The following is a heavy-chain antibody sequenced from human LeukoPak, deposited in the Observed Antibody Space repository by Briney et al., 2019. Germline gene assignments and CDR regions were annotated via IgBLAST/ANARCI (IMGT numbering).Heavy chain of an antibody. Sequence: GASVKVSCKASGYTFTSYAMHWVRQAPGQGLEWMGWINAGNGNTKYSQKFQGRVTITRDTSARTAYMELSSLRSEDTAVYYCARDPFNPDCSSTSCPDAFDIWGQGTMVTVSS. CDR1: GYTFTSYA. J-gene: IGHJ3*02. V-gene: IGHV1-3*01. CDR3: ARDPFNPDCSSTSCPDAFDI. CDR2: INAGNGNT. D-gene: IGHD2-2*01.